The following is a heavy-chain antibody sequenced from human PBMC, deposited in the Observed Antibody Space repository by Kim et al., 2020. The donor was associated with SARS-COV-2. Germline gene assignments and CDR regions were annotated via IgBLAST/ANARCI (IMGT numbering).Heavy chain of an antibody. CDR1: GYSFTSYW. CDR3: ARGGKDGSGSYYNYYYYYGMDV. D-gene: IGHD3-10*01. J-gene: IGHJ6*02. V-gene: IGHV5-10-1*01. CDR2: IDPSDSYT. Sequence: GESLKISCKGSGYSFTSYWISWVRQMPGKGLEWMGRIDPSDSYTNYSPSFQGHVTISADKSISTAYLQWSSLKASDTAMYYCARGGKDGSGSYYNYYYYYGMDVWGQGTTVTVSS.